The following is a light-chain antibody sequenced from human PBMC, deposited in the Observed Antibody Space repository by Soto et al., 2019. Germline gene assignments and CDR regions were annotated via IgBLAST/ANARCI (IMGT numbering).Light chain of an antibody. CDR3: QQYNKWPQT. CDR2: GAS. J-gene: IGKJ1*01. CDR1: QSVATN. V-gene: IGKV3-15*01. Sequence: DIVLTQSPATLSLSPGERATLSCRASQSVATNLAWYQQRPGQAPRLLIYGASKRAIGLPARFSGSGSGTEFTLTITSLQSEDFAVYYCQQYNKWPQTFGQGTKVDIK.